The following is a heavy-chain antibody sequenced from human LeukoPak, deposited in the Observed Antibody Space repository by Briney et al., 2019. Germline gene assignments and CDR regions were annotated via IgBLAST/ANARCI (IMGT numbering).Heavy chain of an antibody. D-gene: IGHD3-3*01. CDR1: GFTFSRYW. CDR3: ARHGFRMIWSGYFVGFDP. J-gene: IGHJ5*02. Sequence: GGSLRLSCAASGFTFSRYWMSWVRQAPGKGLEWVAIIKQDGSEKYYVDSVKGRFTISRDNAKNSLYLQMNSLRAEDTAVYYCARHGFRMIWSGYFVGFDPWGQGTLVTVSS. V-gene: IGHV3-7*01. CDR2: IKQDGSEK.